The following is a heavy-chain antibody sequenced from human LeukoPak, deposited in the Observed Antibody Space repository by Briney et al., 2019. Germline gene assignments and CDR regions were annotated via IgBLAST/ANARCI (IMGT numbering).Heavy chain of an antibody. V-gene: IGHV3-23*01. J-gene: IGHJ4*02. D-gene: IGHD6-6*01. Sequence: GGSLRLSCAASGFTFSSYAMSWVRQAPGKGLEWVSAISGSGGSTYYADSVKGRFTISRDSSKNTLYLQMNSLRAEDTAVYYCAKDQEQLGVYDYWGQGTLVTVSS. CDR3: AKDQEQLGVYDY. CDR1: GFTFSSYA. CDR2: ISGSGGST.